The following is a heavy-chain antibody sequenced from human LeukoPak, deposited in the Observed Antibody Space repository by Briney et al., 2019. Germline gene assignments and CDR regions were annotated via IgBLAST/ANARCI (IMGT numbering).Heavy chain of an antibody. CDR3: ARDPVYQGGFDC. CDR2: IYYSGST. CDR1: GGSISSGGYY. Sequence: SQTLSLTCTVSGGSISSGGYYWSWVRQHPGKGLEWIGYIYYSGSTYYNPSLKSRVSISIDTSTNQFSLNLSSVTAADTAVYYCARDPVYQGGFDCWGQGTLVTVSS. D-gene: IGHD6-13*01. V-gene: IGHV4-31*03. J-gene: IGHJ4*02.